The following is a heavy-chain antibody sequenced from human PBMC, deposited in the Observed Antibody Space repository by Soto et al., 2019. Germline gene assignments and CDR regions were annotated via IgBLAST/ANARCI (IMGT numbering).Heavy chain of an antibody. CDR1: GYTVTSYG. D-gene: IGHD2-15*01. J-gene: IGHJ4*02. V-gene: IGHV1-18*01. CDR3: ARGVRGYCSGGSCYQLDY. Sequence: QVPLVQSGAEVKKPGASVKVSCKASGYTVTSYGIIWVRQAPGQGLEWMGWISAYNGNTNYAQKLQGRVTMTTDTSTSTAYIEMRSLRSDDTAVYYCARGVRGYCSGGSCYQLDYWGQGTLVTVSS. CDR2: ISAYNGNT.